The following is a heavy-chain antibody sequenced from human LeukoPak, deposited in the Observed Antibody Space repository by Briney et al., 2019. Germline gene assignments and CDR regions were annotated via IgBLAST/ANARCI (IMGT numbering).Heavy chain of an antibody. V-gene: IGHV3-33*01. Sequence: PGGALRLSCAASAFTFSSYGMHWVRQAPGKGLQWVSAIWYDGINKYYADSVKGRFTISRDNSKNTLYLQMNSLRAEDTAVYYCARDRSARAAADAFDIWAQGTMVTVSS. J-gene: IGHJ3*02. CDR2: IWYDGINK. CDR3: ARDRSARAAADAFDI. D-gene: IGHD6-13*01. CDR1: AFTFSSYG.